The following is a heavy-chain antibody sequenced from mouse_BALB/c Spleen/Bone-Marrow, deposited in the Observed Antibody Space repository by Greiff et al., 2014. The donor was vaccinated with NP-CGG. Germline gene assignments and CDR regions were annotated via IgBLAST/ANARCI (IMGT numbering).Heavy chain of an antibody. Sequence: VQLQQSGPELVKPGASVKMSCKASGYTFTSYVMHWVKQKPGQGLEWIGYINPYNDGTKYNEKFKGKATLTSDKSSSTAYMELSSLTSEDSAVYYCAREGGYYAMDSWRQGTSVTVSS. CDR2: INPYNDGT. V-gene: IGHV1-14*01. CDR1: GYTFTSYV. CDR3: AREGGYYAMDS. J-gene: IGHJ4*01.